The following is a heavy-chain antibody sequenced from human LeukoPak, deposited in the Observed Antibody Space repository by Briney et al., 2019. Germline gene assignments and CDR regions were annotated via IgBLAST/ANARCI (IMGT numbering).Heavy chain of an antibody. CDR1: GGSFSGYY. CDR3: ARDQDENYGGNFDAFDI. J-gene: IGHJ3*02. D-gene: IGHD4-23*01. CDR2: INHSGST. V-gene: IGHV4-34*01. Sequence: SETLSLTCAVYGGSFSGYYWSWIRQPPGKGLEWIGEINHSGSTNYNPSLKSRVTISVDTSKNQFSLKLSSVTAADTAVYYCARDQDENYGGNFDAFDIWGQGTMVTVSS.